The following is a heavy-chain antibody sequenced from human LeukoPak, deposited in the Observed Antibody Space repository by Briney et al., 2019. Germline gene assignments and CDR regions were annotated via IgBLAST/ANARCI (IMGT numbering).Heavy chain of an antibody. CDR1: GGTFSSYA. Sequence: ASVKVSCKASGGTFSSYAISWVRQAPGQGLEWMGGIIPIFGTANYAQKFQGRVTITADESTSTAYVELSRLTSDDTAVYYCARELLTTVTPAAYWGQGTLVTVSS. V-gene: IGHV1-69*13. CDR3: ARELLTTVTPAAY. D-gene: IGHD4-17*01. J-gene: IGHJ4*02. CDR2: IIPIFGTA.